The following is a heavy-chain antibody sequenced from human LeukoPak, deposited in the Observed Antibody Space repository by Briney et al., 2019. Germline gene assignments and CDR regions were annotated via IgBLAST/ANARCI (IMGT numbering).Heavy chain of an antibody. CDR1: GGSISSNSYH. CDR3: ARDPPDY. Sequence: PSETLSLTCIVSGGSISSNSYHCGWIRQPPGKGLEWIGNIYYSGSTYYNPSLKSRVTISVDTSKNQFSLKLSSVTAADTAVYYCARDPPDYWGQGTLVTVSS. CDR2: IYYSGST. V-gene: IGHV4-39*07. J-gene: IGHJ4*02.